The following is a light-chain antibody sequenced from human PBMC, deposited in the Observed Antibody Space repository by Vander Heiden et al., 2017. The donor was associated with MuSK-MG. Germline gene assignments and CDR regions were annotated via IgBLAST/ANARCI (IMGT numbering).Light chain of an antibody. CDR3: QQYKSFSMST. CDR2: KAS. J-gene: IGKJ2*01. Sequence: DIQMTQSPSTLSASVGDRVTITCRASQKPGKAPKSLIYKASSLESGVPSRFSGSGSGTEFTLTISNLHPDDFATYYCQQYKSFSMSTFGPGA. V-gene: IGKV1-5*03. CDR1: Q.